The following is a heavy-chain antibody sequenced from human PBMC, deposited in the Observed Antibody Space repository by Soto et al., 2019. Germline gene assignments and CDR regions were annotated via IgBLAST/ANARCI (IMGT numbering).Heavy chain of an antibody. D-gene: IGHD3-9*01. CDR1: GDSFSSNSAA. CDR3: ARVPNPFRLKIGFEDAYET. V-gene: IGHV6-1*01. Sequence: SQTLSLTCAISGDSFSSNSAAWNWIRQSPSRGLEWLGRTYYRSKWYNDYAVSVKSRITINPDTSKNQFSLQLNSVTPEDTAVYYCARVPNPFRLKIGFEDAYETCGQETIVT. CDR2: TYYRSKWYN. J-gene: IGHJ3*02.